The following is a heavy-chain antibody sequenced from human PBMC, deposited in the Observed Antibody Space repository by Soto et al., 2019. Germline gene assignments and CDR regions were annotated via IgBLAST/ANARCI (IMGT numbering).Heavy chain of an antibody. V-gene: IGHV1-46*01. J-gene: IGHJ6*02. CDR3: AREGEGILRFSEWYRPAHGMDV. CDR1: GYTFTSYY. CDR2: INPSGGST. D-gene: IGHD3-3*01. Sequence: ASVKVSCKASGYTFTSYYMHWVRQAPGQGLEWMGIINPSGGSTGYAQKFQGRVTMTRDTSTSTVYMELSSLRSEDTAVYYCAREGEGILRFSEWYRPAHGMDVWGQGTTVTVSS.